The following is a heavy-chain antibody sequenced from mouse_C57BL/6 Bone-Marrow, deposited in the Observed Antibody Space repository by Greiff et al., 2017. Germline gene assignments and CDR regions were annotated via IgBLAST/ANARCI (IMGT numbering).Heavy chain of an antibody. Sequence: DVMLVESGGDLVKPGGSLKLSCAASGFTFSSYGMSWVRQTPDKRLEWVATISSGGSYTYYPDSVKGRFTISRDNAKNTLYLQMSSLKSEDTAMYYCARRDLNPYYFDDWGQGTTLTVSS. CDR1: GFTFSSYG. CDR3: ARRDLNPYYFDD. D-gene: IGHD1-3*01. CDR2: ISSGGSYT. V-gene: IGHV5-6*02. J-gene: IGHJ2*01.